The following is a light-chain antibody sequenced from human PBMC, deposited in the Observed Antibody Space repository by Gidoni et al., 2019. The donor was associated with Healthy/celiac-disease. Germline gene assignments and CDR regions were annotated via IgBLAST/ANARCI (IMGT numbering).Light chain of an antibody. V-gene: IGLV1-40*01. CDR3: QSYDSSLSGWV. Sequence: QSVLTQPPSVSGPPGQRVTISCTGSSSNIGAGYDVHWYQQLPGTAPKLLIYGNSKPPSGVPDRFSGYKSGKSASLAITGLQAEDEADYYCQSYDSSLSGWVFGGGTKLTVL. CDR1: SSNIGAGYD. CDR2: GNS. J-gene: IGLJ3*02.